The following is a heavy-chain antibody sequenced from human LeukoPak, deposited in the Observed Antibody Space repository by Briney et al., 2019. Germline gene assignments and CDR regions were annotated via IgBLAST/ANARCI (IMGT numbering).Heavy chain of an antibody. D-gene: IGHD3-3*01. V-gene: IGHV3-64D*09. CDR2: ISGNGGST. Sequence: PGGSLRLSCSASGFTFSRYPMHWVRQAPGKGLEYVSAISGNGGSTYYADSVKGRFTISRDNSKNTLYLQMSSLRTEDTVIYYCVKAQYDFWSGLDYWGQGTLVTVSS. J-gene: IGHJ4*02. CDR1: GFTFSRYP. CDR3: VKAQYDFWSGLDY.